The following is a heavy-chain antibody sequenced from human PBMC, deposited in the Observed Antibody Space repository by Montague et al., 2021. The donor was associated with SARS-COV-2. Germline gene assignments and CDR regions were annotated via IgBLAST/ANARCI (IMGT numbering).Heavy chain of an antibody. CDR1: GFTFSVYG. Sequence: SLRLSCAASGFTFSVYGMSWVRQAPGKGLGWVSSISASGAYIFYADSLQGRFTISRDNTGNSLFLQMNSLRVEDTAVYYCARVGYCSSGRCYSGTYYFDSWGQGALVTVSS. V-gene: IGHV3-21*01. CDR2: ISASGAYI. D-gene: IGHD2-15*01. J-gene: IGHJ4*02. CDR3: ARVGYCSSGRCYSGTYYFDS.